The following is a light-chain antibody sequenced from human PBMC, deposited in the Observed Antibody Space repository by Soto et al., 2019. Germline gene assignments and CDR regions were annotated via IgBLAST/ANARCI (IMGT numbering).Light chain of an antibody. CDR2: DVS. J-gene: IGLJ1*01. Sequence: QSVLTQPASVSGSPGQSISISCTGSISDVGGSNYVSWYQQHPGKAPKLMIYDVSNRPSGVSNRFSGSKSGNTASLTISGLQAEDEADYYCSSYTSSSTPLCVFGTGTKVTVL. V-gene: IGLV2-14*03. CDR3: SSYTSSSTPLCV. CDR1: ISDVGGSNY.